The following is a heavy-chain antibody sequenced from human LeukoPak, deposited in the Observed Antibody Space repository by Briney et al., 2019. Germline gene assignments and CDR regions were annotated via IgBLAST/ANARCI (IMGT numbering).Heavy chain of an antibody. V-gene: IGHV3-74*01. D-gene: IGHD4-23*01. J-gene: IGHJ4*02. Sequence: PGGSLTLSCAASGYTFRRYLWMHWVRQAPGNGLVWVSRIKSDGSSSTYADSVKRRFTISRDSAKNSLYLQMNTLRAEDTAVYYCVRDLDLGGYSSFEYWGQGTLVTVSS. CDR1: GYTFRRYLW. CDR2: IKSDGSSS. CDR3: VRDLDLGGYSSFEY.